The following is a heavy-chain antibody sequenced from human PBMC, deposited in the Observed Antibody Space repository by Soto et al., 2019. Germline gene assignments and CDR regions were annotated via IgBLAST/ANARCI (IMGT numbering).Heavy chain of an antibody. Sequence: QVQLVESGGGVVQPGGSLRLSCAASGFTFVNYGMHWVRQAPGKGLEWVAVVRDDADDAYYADSVKGRFTISGDNSKNTLYLQMSSLRVEDTAVYYCARPYSSNSNWFDPWGQGTLVTVSS. J-gene: IGHJ5*02. V-gene: IGHV3-33*01. CDR3: ARPYSSNSNWFDP. CDR2: VRDDADDA. CDR1: GFTFVNYG. D-gene: IGHD6-19*01.